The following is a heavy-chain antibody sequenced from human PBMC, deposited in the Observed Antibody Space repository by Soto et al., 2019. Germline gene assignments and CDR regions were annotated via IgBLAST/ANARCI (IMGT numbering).Heavy chain of an antibody. CDR1: GFTFSSYG. V-gene: IGHV3-30*18. J-gene: IGHJ3*02. CDR2: ISYDGSNK. Sequence: PGGSLRLSCAASGFTFSSYGMHWVRQAPGKGLEGVAVISYDGSNKYYADSVKGRFTISRDNSKNTLYLQMNSLRAEDTAVYYCAKEEGYCIITSCPNDAFDIWGQGTMVTVSS. D-gene: IGHD2-2*01. CDR3: AKEEGYCIITSCPNDAFDI.